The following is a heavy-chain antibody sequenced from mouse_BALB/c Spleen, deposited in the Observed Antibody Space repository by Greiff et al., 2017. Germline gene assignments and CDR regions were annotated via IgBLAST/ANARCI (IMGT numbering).Heavy chain of an antibody. CDR2: IWGDGST. D-gene: IGHD3-2*01. Sequence: QVQLKESGPGLVAPSQSLSITCTVSGFSLTGYGVNWVRQPPGKGLEWLGMIWGDGSTDYNSALKSRLSISKDNSKSQVFLKMNSLQTDDTARYYAARGDSSGYVDYYAMDYWGQGTSVTVSS. V-gene: IGHV2-6-7*01. CDR3: ARGDSSGYVDYYAMDY. J-gene: IGHJ4*01. CDR1: GFSLTGYG.